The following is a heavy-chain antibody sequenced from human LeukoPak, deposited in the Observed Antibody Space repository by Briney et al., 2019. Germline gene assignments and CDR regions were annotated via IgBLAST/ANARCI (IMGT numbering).Heavy chain of an antibody. D-gene: IGHD1-20*01. Sequence: GGSLRLSCAASGFTFSSYEMNWVRQAPGKGLEWVSYISSSGSTIYYADSVKGRFNISRDNANNSLYLQMNSLRAEDTAVYYCARGGYSWNDGFDYWGQGTLVTVSS. CDR2: ISSSGSTI. CDR3: ARGGYSWNDGFDY. V-gene: IGHV3-48*03. J-gene: IGHJ4*02. CDR1: GFTFSSYE.